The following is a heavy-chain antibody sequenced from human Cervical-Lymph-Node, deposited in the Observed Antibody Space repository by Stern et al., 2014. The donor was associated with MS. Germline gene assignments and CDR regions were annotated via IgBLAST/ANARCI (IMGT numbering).Heavy chain of an antibody. D-gene: IGHD6-19*01. Sequence: EVHLLESGGTLVQPGGSLRLSCAASGFTFSSYAMSWVRQAPGKGLEWVAGITCGGGSTFYQAAVNGVFTISKDNSKNTRFLQMNSLRAEDTAVYCCAKVYGSGPFDYWGQGTLVTVSS. CDR3: AKVYGSGPFDY. CDR1: GFTFSSYA. V-gene: IGHV3-23*01. J-gene: IGHJ4*02. CDR2: ITCGGGST.